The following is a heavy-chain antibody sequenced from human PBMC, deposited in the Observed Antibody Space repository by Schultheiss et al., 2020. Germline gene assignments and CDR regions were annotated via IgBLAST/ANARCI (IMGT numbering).Heavy chain of an antibody. Sequence: SLKISCAASGFTFDDYAMHWVRQAPGKGLEWVSGISWNSGSIGYADSVKGRFTISRDNAKNSLYLQMNSLRAEDTALYYCAKDRDSSSWYPYDWGQGTLVTVSS. D-gene: IGHD6-13*01. CDR2: ISWNSGSI. J-gene: IGHJ4*02. CDR3: AKDRDSSSWYPYD. CDR1: GFTFDDYA. V-gene: IGHV3-9*01.